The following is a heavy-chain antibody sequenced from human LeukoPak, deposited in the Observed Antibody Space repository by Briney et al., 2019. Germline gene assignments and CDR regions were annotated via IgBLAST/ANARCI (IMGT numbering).Heavy chain of an antibody. J-gene: IGHJ4*02. D-gene: IGHD6-19*01. Sequence: GSSVKVSCKASGGTFSSYAISWVRQAPGQRLEWMGWINAGNGNTKYSQKFQGRVTITRDTSASTAYMELSSLRSEDTAVYYCARDVEYSSGHYYFDYWGQGTLVTVSS. CDR3: ARDVEYSSGHYYFDY. CDR2: INAGNGNT. CDR1: GGTFSSYA. V-gene: IGHV1-3*01.